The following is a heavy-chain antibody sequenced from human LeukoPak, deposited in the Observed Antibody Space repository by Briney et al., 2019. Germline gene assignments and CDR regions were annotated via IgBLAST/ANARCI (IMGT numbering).Heavy chain of an antibody. CDR2: IYYSGST. Sequence: PSETLSLTCTVSGGSISSSSNYWGWIRQPPGKGLEWIGSIYYSGSTYYNPSLKSRVTISVDTSKNQFSLKLSSVTAADTAVYYCASVDYGGNSAFDYWGQGTLVTVPS. J-gene: IGHJ4*02. CDR1: GGSISSSSNY. V-gene: IGHV4-39*01. D-gene: IGHD4-23*01. CDR3: ASVDYGGNSAFDY.